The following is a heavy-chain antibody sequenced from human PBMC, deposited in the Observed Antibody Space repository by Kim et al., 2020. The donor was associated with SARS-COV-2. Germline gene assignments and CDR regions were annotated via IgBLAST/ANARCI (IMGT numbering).Heavy chain of an antibody. J-gene: IGHJ4*02. CDR3: AKGHYTNSH. CDR2: VSNTGDGT. CDR1: GFTFSSFG. V-gene: IGHV3-23*01. Sequence: GGSLRLSCAASGFTFSSFGMTWVRQAPGKGLEWVSVVSNTGDGTYYADFVKGRFSISRDNSKNTLYLQMNSLRADDTAIYYCAKGHYTNSHWGQGTLVTVSS. D-gene: IGHD3-3*01.